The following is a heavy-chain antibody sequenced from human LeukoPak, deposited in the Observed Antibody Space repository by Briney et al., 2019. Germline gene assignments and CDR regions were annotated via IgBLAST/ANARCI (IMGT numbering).Heavy chain of an antibody. V-gene: IGHV1-69*05. CDR3: ARDLGVGARGGSYYFDY. CDR1: GGTFSSYA. CDR2: IIPIFGTA. J-gene: IGHJ4*02. D-gene: IGHD1-26*01. Sequence: SVEVSCKASGGTFSSYAISWVRQAPGQGLEWMGRIIPIFGTANYAQKFQGRVTITTDESTSTAYMELSSLRSEDTAVYYCARDLGVGARGGSYYFDYWGQGTLVTVSS.